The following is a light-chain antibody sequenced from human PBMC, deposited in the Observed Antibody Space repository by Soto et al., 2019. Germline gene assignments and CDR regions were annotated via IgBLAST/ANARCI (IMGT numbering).Light chain of an antibody. CDR3: NSYATGNTRV. Sequence: SVLTQPASVSGSPGQSITISCTGSSXDIGDYDYVSWYQQHPGKAPKVLISEVSNRPSGVSNRFSGSKSGNTASLTIPGLQAEDEADYYCNSYATGNTRVFGTGTKVTVL. CDR2: EVS. V-gene: IGLV2-14*01. J-gene: IGLJ1*01. CDR1: SXDIGDYDY.